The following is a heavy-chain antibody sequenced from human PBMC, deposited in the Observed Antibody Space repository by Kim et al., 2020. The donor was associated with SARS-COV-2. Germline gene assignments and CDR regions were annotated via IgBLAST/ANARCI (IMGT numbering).Heavy chain of an antibody. Sequence: NYEQKFEGRVTMTRETAKSTAHMELSRLTAGDTAVYYCRKIKDGYNSFFDYWGQGTLVTVSS. V-gene: IGHV1-2*02. J-gene: IGHJ4*02. CDR3: RKIKDGYNSFFDY. D-gene: IGHD5-12*01.